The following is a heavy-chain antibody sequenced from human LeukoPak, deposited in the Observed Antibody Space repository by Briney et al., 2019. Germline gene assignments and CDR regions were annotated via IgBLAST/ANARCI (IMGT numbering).Heavy chain of an antibody. CDR1: GGTFSSYA. Sequence: GASVKVSCKASGGTFSSYAISWVRQAPGQGLEWMGRIIPILGIANYAQKFQGRVTITADKSTSTAYMELSSLRSEDTAVYYCAFRYYYDSSGYPVAPPRNWFDPWGQGTLVTVSS. D-gene: IGHD3-22*01. V-gene: IGHV1-69*04. CDR2: IIPILGIA. CDR3: AFRYYYDSSGYPVAPPRNWFDP. J-gene: IGHJ5*02.